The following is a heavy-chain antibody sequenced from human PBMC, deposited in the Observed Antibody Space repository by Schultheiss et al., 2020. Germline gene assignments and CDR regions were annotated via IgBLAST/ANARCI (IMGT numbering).Heavy chain of an antibody. CDR1: GFTFSSYS. CDR2: ISSSSSYI. CDR3: ARVAPGHCSGGSCYSERFDP. J-gene: IGHJ5*02. D-gene: IGHD2-15*01. Sequence: GGSLRLSCAASGFTFSSYSMNWVRQAPGKGLEWVSSISSSSSYIYYADSVKGRFTISRDNAKNSLYLQMNSLRAEDTAVYYCARVAPGHCSGGSCYSERFDPWGQGTLVTVSS. V-gene: IGHV3-21*01.